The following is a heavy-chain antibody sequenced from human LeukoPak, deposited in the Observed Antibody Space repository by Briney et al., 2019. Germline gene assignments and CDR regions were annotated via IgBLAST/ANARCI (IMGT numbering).Heavy chain of an antibody. CDR3: ARDFHFDS. Sequence: GGSLTLSCAASGFTFSNYNMHWVRQAPGKGLEWVSYISSTITMYYADSVKGRFTISRDNAKNSLYLQMNSLRDEDTAVYYCARDFHFDSWGHGTLVTVSS. CDR2: ISSTITM. CDR1: GFTFSNYN. J-gene: IGHJ4*03. V-gene: IGHV3-48*02.